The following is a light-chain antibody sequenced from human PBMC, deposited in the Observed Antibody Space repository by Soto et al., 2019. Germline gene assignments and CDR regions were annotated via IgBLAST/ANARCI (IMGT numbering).Light chain of an antibody. CDR1: QSVSKY. CDR2: SAS. J-gene: IGKJ1*01. Sequence: EIVLTQSPGTLSLSPGERATLSCRASQSVSKYLAWYQQKPGQAPRVLIYSASSRATGIPDRFSGSGSGTDFTLNISRLEPEDFAVYYCQHHAGSPWTFGQGTKVEIK. V-gene: IGKV3-20*01. CDR3: QHHAGSPWT.